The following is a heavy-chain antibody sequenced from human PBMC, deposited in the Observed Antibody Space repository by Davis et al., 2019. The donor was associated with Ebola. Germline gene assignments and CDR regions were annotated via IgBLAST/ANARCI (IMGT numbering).Heavy chain of an antibody. CDR2: TYYRSKWYN. CDR3: ARDGVDNWNYVGAFDI. CDR1: GDSVSSNSAA. Sequence: HSQTLSLTCAISGDSVSSNSAAWNWIRQSPSRGLEWLGRTYYRSKWYNDYAVSVKSRITINPDTSKNQFSLQLNSVTPEDTAVYYCARDGVDNWNYVGAFDIWGQGTMVTVSS. D-gene: IGHD1-7*01. J-gene: IGHJ3*02. V-gene: IGHV6-1*01.